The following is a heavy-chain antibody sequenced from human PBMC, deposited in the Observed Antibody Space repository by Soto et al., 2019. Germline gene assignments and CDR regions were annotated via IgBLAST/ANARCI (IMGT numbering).Heavy chain of an antibody. CDR3: ASTTEYSSSSGLVY. V-gene: IGHV1-69*13. Sequence: SVKVSCKASGGTFSSYAISWVRQAPGQGREWMGGIIPIFGTATSAQKFQRRVTITADEATSTASMEQSSMRSEDTAVYYCASTTEYSSSSGLVYWGQGTLVTVYS. J-gene: IGHJ4*02. D-gene: IGHD6-6*01. CDR1: GGTFSSYA. CDR2: IIPIFGTA.